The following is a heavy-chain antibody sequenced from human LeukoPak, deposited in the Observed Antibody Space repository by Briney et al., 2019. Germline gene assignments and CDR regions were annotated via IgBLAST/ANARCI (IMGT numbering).Heavy chain of an antibody. CDR1: GYTFTTYS. Sequence: ASVKLSCKASGYTFTTYSMRWVRQAPGQGLEWMGIINTSGGGTSYAQKFQGRVTTTRDTSTSTVYMELYRLGSEDTAAYYCAREGSSGYYYFDYWGQGTLVTVSS. CDR2: INTSGGGT. J-gene: IGHJ4*02. CDR3: AREGSSGYYYFDY. V-gene: IGHV1-46*01. D-gene: IGHD3-22*01.